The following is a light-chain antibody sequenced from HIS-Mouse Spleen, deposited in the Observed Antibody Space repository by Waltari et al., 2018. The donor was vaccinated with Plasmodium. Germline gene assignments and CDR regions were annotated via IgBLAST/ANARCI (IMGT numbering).Light chain of an antibody. CDR1: RSDVGRYNL. V-gene: IGLV2-23*03. CDR2: EGS. Sequence: QSALTPPASVSGSPGQSITISCTGTRSDVGRYNLVSWYQQPPGKAPKLLIYEGSKRPSGVSNRFSGSKSGNTASLTISGLQAEDEADYYCCSYAGSSTFVFGGGTKLTVL. CDR3: CSYAGSSTFV. J-gene: IGLJ3*02.